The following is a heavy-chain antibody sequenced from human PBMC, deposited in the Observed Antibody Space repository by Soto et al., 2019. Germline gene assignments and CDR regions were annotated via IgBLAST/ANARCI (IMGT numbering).Heavy chain of an antibody. CDR2: IKQDGSEK. J-gene: IGHJ6*02. CDR1: GFTFSSYW. Sequence: EVQLVESGGGLVQPGGSLRLSCAASGFTFSSYWMSWVRQAPGKGLEWVANIKQDGSEKSYVDSEKGRFTISRDNAKNSLYLQMNSLRAEDIAVYYCARVYSNSFRFDYYYHGMDVWGQGTTVTVSS. V-gene: IGHV3-7*01. CDR3: ARVYSNSFRFDYYYHGMDV. D-gene: IGHD6-6*01.